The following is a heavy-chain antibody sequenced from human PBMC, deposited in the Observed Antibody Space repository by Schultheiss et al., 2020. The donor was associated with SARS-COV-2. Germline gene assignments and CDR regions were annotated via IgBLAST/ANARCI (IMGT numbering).Heavy chain of an antibody. Sequence: GGSLRLSCAASGFTFSDYYMNWVRQAPGKGLEWVSSISSSSTIYYADSVKGRFTISRDNAKNSLYLQMNSLRAEDTAVYYCARDAYSDYGDFDYYYMDVWGKGTTVTVSS. CDR3: ARDAYSDYGDFDYYYMDV. CDR2: ISSSSTI. D-gene: IGHD4-17*01. J-gene: IGHJ6*03. V-gene: IGHV3-69-1*01. CDR1: GFTFSDYY.